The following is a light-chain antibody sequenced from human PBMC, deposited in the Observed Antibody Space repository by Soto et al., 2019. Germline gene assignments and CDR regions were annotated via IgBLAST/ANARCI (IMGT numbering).Light chain of an antibody. CDR1: QSISSL. V-gene: IGKV1-5*03. J-gene: IGKJ1*01. Sequence: DIQMTQSPSTLSASVGDRVTITCRASQSISSLLAWYQQKPGKAPNLLIYKASTLESGVPSRFSGSGSGTEFTLTISSLRPDDFATYYCQEYNSYWTFGQGTKVDIK. CDR2: KAS. CDR3: QEYNSYWT.